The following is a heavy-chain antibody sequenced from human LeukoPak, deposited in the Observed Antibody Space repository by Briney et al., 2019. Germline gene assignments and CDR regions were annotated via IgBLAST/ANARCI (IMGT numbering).Heavy chain of an antibody. CDR3: ARDPGWGTLDY. CDR2: INIDGSQR. Sequence: GGSLRLSCAASGFIFSTTWMTWVRQTPGKGLELVANINIDGSQRYHADSAEGRFTISRDNVKNTLYLQMSSLRVEDTAVYYCARDPGWGTLDYWGQGALVIVSS. J-gene: IGHJ4*02. D-gene: IGHD3-16*01. CDR1: GFIFSTTW. V-gene: IGHV3-7*03.